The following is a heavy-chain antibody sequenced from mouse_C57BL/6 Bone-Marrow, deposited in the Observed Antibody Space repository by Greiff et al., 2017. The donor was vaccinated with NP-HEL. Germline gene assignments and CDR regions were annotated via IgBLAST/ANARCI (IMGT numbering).Heavy chain of an antibody. CDR3: TFYYYGSSYYAMDY. CDR1: GYTFTSYW. V-gene: IGHV1-5*01. Sequence: VQLKQSGTVLARPGASVKMSCKTSGYTFTSYWMHWVKQRPGQGLEWIGAIYPGNSDTSYNQKFKGKAKLTAVTSASTAYMELSSLTNEDSAVYYCTFYYYGSSYYAMDYWGQGTSVTVSS. D-gene: IGHD1-1*01. J-gene: IGHJ4*01. CDR2: IYPGNSDT.